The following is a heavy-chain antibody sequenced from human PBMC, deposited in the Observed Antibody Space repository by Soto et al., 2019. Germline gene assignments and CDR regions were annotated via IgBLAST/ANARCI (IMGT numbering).Heavy chain of an antibody. D-gene: IGHD6-13*01. CDR1: RDTFTSYY. CDR2: INPHGGST. V-gene: IGHV1-46*01. J-gene: IGHJ4*02. Sequence: QLVQSGGEVKQPGASVKVSCKAPRDTFTSYYINWVRQAPGQGLEWMGVINPHGGSTAYAQKFQGRVTITADESTRTVYMELSSLKSQDTALYYCARDSGAKLSSSWGQGTLVTVSS. CDR3: ARDSGAKLSSS.